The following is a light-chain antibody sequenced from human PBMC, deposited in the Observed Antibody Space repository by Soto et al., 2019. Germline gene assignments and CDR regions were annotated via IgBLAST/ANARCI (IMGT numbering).Light chain of an antibody. J-gene: IGKJ5*01. Sequence: DIVMTQSPDSLAVSLGERATVHCKSSQSVLYTSNNKNYLAWYQQKPGQPPKLLIYWASTRESGVPDRFSGGGSGTDFTLTISSLQAEDVAVYYCQQRSNWPLITFGQGTRLEI. CDR2: WAS. CDR1: QSVLYTSNNKNY. V-gene: IGKV4-1*01. CDR3: QQRSNWPLIT.